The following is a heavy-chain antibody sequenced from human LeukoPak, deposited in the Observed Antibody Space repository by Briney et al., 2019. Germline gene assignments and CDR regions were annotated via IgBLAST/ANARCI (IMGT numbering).Heavy chain of an antibody. J-gene: IGHJ4*02. CDR3: ASENPYYYDSSGYYSHYYFDY. Sequence: PVKVSCKASGGTFSSYAISWVRQAPGQGLEWMGRIIPIFGTANYAQKFQGRVTITTDESTSTAYMELSSLRSEDTAVYYCASENPYYYDSSGYYSHYYFDYWGQGTLVTVSS. V-gene: IGHV1-69*05. CDR1: GGTFSSYA. D-gene: IGHD3-22*01. CDR2: IIPIFGTA.